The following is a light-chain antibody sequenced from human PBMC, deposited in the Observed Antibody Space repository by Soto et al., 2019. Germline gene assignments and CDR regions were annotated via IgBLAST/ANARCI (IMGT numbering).Light chain of an antibody. Sequence: QSVLTQPASVSGSPGQSITISCTGTSSDVGRYNYVSWYQQHPGKAPKLMIYEVSNRPSGISNRFSGSKSGNTASLTISGLQAEDEADYYCSSYTNTITLVVFGGGTQLTVL. J-gene: IGLJ2*01. CDR3: SSYTNTITLVV. CDR1: SSDVGRYNY. CDR2: EVS. V-gene: IGLV2-14*01.